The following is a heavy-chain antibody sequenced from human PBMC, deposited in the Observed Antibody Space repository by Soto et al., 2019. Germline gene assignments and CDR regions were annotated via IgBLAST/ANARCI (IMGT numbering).Heavy chain of an antibody. Sequence: GGSLRLSCAASGFTFSSYGMHWVRRAPGKGLEWVAVISYDGSNKYYADSVKGRFTISRDNSKNTLYLQMNSLRAEDTAVYYCAKDDYSNYGYFDYWGQGSLVTSPQ. CDR2: ISYDGSNK. CDR1: GFTFSSYG. D-gene: IGHD4-4*01. V-gene: IGHV3-30*18. J-gene: IGHJ4*02. CDR3: AKDDYSNYGYFDY.